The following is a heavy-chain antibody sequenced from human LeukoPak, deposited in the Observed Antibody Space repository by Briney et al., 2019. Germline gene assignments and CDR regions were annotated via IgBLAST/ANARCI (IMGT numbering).Heavy chain of an antibody. CDR3: ARQEVVEDTFDI. V-gene: IGHV3-53*01. CDR2: IYSGGST. J-gene: IGHJ3*02. Sequence: GGPLRLSCAASGFTVSSNYMNWVRQAPGKGLEWVSIIYSGGSTYYADSVKGRFTISRDNSKNTLYLQMNSLRAEDTAVYYCARQEVVEDTFDIWGQGTMVTVSS. D-gene: IGHD2-15*01. CDR1: GFTVSSNY.